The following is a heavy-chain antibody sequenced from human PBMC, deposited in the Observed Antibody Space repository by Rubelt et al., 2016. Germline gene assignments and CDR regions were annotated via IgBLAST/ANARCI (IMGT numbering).Heavy chain of an antibody. CDR1: GFSFSGHW. J-gene: IGHJ4*02. D-gene: IGHD3-22*01. CDR2: INQDASDK. Sequence: EVQLVESGGGLVQPGGSLRVSCTASGFSFSGHWMTWVRQAPGKGLEWVASINQDASDKHYVDSVWGRFTVSRDSPKNSLYLQMNSLRVEDTAVYYCARLGDNSGYVDYWGQGTLVTVSS. V-gene: IGHV3-7*05. CDR3: ARLGDNSGYVDY.